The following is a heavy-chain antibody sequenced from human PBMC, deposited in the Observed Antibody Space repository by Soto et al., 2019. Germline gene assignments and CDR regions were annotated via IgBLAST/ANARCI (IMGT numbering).Heavy chain of an antibody. CDR2: MNPNSGNT. V-gene: IGHV1-8*01. Sequence: QVQLVQSGAEVKKPGASVKVSCKASGYTFTSYDINWVRQATGQGLEWMGWMNPNSGNTGYAQKSXXRVTMPRNTSLSTADMELSSLRSEDTAVYYCAREGVRGMGVWGQGTTVTVSS. CDR3: AREGVRGMGV. CDR1: GYTFTSYD. J-gene: IGHJ6*02. D-gene: IGHD3-16*01.